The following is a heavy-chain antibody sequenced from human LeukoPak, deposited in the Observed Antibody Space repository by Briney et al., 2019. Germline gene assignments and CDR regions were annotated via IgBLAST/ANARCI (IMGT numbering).Heavy chain of an antibody. Sequence: SETLSLTCAVYGGSFSGYYWNWIRQPAGKGLEWIGRIYTSGSTNYNPSLKSRVTISVDTSKNQFSLKLSSVTAADTAVYYCARVPYQSLYDSSGYYDYFQHWGQGTLVTVSS. CDR2: IYTSGST. J-gene: IGHJ1*01. CDR3: ARVPYQSLYDSSGYYDYFQH. D-gene: IGHD3-22*01. CDR1: GGSFSGYY. V-gene: IGHV4-59*10.